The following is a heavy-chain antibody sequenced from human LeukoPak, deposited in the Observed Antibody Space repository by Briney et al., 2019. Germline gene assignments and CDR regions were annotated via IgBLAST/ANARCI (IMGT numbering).Heavy chain of an antibody. Sequence: ASVKVSCKASGYTFTSYGISWVRQAPGQGLEWMGWISAYNGNTNYAQKLQGRVTMTTDTSTSTAYVELRSLRSDDTAVYYCARYLPEGGSYYSRDYYYYGMDVWGQGTTVTVSS. J-gene: IGHJ6*02. CDR1: GYTFTSYG. V-gene: IGHV1-18*01. D-gene: IGHD1-26*01. CDR2: ISAYNGNT. CDR3: ARYLPEGGSYYSRDYYYYGMDV.